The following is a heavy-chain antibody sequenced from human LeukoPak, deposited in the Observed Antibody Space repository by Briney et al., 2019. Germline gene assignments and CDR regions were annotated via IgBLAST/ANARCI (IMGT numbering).Heavy chain of an antibody. J-gene: IGHJ4*02. CDR3: ARGGSRGYSYAPLDY. D-gene: IGHD5-18*01. V-gene: IGHV1-2*06. CDR1: GYTFTGYY. Sequence: GASVKVSCKASGYTFTGYYMHWVRQAPGQGLEWMGRINPNSGGTNYAQKFQGRVTMTRDTSISTAYMELSRLRSDDTAVYYCARGGSRGYSYAPLDYWGQGTLVTVSS. CDR2: INPNSGGT.